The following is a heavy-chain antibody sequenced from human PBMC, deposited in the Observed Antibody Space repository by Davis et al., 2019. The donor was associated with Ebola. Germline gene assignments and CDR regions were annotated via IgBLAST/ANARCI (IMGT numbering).Heavy chain of an antibody. CDR2: IKQDGSEK. Sequence: GESLKISCAASGFTFSSYWMSWVRQAPGKGLEWVANIKQDGSEKYYVDSVKGRFTISRDNAKNSLYLQMNSLRPEDTAVYYCARDPGGIVAIEFDYWGQGTLVTVSS. CDR1: GFTFSSYW. D-gene: IGHD5-12*01. CDR3: ARDPGGIVAIEFDY. J-gene: IGHJ4*02. V-gene: IGHV3-7*01.